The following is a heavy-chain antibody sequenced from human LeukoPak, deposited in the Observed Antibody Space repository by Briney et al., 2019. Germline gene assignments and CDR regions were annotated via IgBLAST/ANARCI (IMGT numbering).Heavy chain of an antibody. V-gene: IGHV3-23*01. CDR3: AKVVLNYDYDSSGYLDY. CDR1: GFTFSDSA. Sequence: GGSLRLSCEASGFTFSDSAMSWVRQAPGKGLEWVSGISASGGSTYYADSVKGRFTISRDNSKNTLYLQMNSLRAEDTAVYYCAKVVLNYDYDSSGYLDYWGQGTLVTVSS. D-gene: IGHD3-22*01. J-gene: IGHJ4*02. CDR2: ISASGGST.